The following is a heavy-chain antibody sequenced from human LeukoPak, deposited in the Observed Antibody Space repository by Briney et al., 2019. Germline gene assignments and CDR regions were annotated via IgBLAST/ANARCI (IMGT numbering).Heavy chain of an antibody. CDR3: AKVRGTYSSGFFFDS. D-gene: IGHD6-19*01. CDR2: ISWNSGYI. CDR1: GFTFDDYA. J-gene: IGHJ4*02. Sequence: GGSLRLSCAASGFTFDDYAMHWVRQPPGKGREWLSIISWNSGYIGYAYSVKGRFTVSRDNAENSVYLQMNSLRPEDTAFYFCAKVRGTYSSGFFFDSWGQGTLVTVSS. V-gene: IGHV3-9*01.